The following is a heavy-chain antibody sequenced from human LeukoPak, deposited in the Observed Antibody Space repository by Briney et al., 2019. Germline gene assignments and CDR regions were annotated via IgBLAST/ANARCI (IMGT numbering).Heavy chain of an antibody. CDR3: ARGYYYYYYMDV. Sequence: SETLSLTCTVSGGSISSSSYYWGWIRQPPGKGLEWIGSIYYSGSTYYNPSLKSRVTISVDTSKNQFSLKLSSVTAADTAVYYCARGYYYYYYMDVWGKGTTVTVSS. CDR2: IYYSGST. CDR1: GGSISSSSYY. V-gene: IGHV4-39*01. J-gene: IGHJ6*03.